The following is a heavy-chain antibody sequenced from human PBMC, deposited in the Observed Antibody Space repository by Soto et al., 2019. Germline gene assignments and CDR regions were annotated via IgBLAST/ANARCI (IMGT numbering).Heavy chain of an antibody. V-gene: IGHV3-21*01. CDR2: ITDRSTYV. CDR3: AGDLGPSSSAWVVGY. Sequence: PGLSMRLSCTPCALSPSSTNLNLVRQAPEKRLEWVSSITDRSTYVYYADSVKGRSTISRDNAKISLYLQMYRPTVEDTVVYYCAGDLGPSSSAWVVGYWGKGTLGTVSS. D-gene: IGHD6-6*01. CDR1: ALSPSSTN. J-gene: IGHJ4*02.